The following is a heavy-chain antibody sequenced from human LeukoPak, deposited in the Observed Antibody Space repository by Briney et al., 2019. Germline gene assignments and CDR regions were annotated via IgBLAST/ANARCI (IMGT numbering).Heavy chain of an antibody. CDR1: GGSISSYY. D-gene: IGHD3-22*01. CDR3: ARVSLPGDSSGYYYFAFDI. CDR2: IHYSGST. V-gene: IGHV4-59*01. Sequence: SETLSLTCTVSGGSISSYYWSWIRQPPGKGLEWIGYIHYSGSTNYNPSLKSRVTISVDTSKNQFSLKLSSVTAADTAVYYCARVSLPGDSSGYYYFAFDIWGQGTMVTVSS. J-gene: IGHJ3*02.